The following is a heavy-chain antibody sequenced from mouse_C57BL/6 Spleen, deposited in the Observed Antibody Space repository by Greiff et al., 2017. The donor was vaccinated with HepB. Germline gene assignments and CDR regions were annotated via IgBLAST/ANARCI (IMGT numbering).Heavy chain of an antibody. CDR3: ARMGYTYYFDY. Sequence: QVQLQQSGAELVKPGASVKISCKASGYAFSSYWMNWVKQRPGKGLEWIGQIYPGDGDTNYNGKFKGKATLTADKSSSTAYMQLSSLTSEDSAVYFCARMGYTYYFDYWGQGTTLTVSS. D-gene: IGHD5-1-1*01. J-gene: IGHJ2*01. V-gene: IGHV1-80*01. CDR2: IYPGDGDT. CDR1: GYAFSSYW.